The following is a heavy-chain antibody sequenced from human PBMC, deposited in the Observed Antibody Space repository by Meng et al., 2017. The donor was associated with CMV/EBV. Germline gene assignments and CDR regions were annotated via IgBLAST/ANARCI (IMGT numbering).Heavy chain of an antibody. CDR1: GGSFSGYY. CDR3: ARGSRRLPRFNWFDP. Sequence: GQRQHWGAGLLKPSEPLSLTGAVYGGSFSGYYWSWIRQPPGKGLEWIGEINHSGSTNYNPSLKSRVTISVDTSKNQFSLKLSSVTAADTAVYYCARGSRRLPRFNWFDPWGQGTLVTVSS. D-gene: IGHD3-3*01. V-gene: IGHV4-34*01. CDR2: INHSGST. J-gene: IGHJ5*02.